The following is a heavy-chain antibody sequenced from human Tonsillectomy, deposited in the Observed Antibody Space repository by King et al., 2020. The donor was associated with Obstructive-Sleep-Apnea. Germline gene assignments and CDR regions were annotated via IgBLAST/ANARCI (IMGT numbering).Heavy chain of an antibody. CDR1: GFTFSSYA. D-gene: IGHD2-15*01. CDR2: ISGSGGST. CDR3: AKRVVVVAATESFFDY. J-gene: IGHJ4*02. Sequence: QLVQSGGGLVQPGGSLRLSCAASGFTFSSYAMSWVRQAPGKGLEWVLAISGSGGSTYYADSVKGRFTISRDNSKNTLYLQMNSLRAEDTAVYYCAKRVVVVAATESFFDYWGQGTLVTVSS. V-gene: IGHV3-23*04.